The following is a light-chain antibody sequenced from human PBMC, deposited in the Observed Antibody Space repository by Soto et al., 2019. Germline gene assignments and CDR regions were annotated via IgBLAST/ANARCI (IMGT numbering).Light chain of an antibody. CDR3: QQYNNWPPYT. V-gene: IGKV3-15*01. J-gene: IGKJ2*01. CDR2: GAS. Sequence: EIVKTQSPATLSVSPGEWATLSCRASQTVSSNLAWYQQKPGQAPRLLIYGASTRATGIPARFIGSGSGTEFTLTISSLQSEDFAVYYCQQYNNWPPYTFGQGTKLEIK. CDR1: QTVSSN.